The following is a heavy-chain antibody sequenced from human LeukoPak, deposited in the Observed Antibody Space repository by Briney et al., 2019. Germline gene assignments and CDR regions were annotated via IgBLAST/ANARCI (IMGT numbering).Heavy chain of an antibody. J-gene: IGHJ4*02. D-gene: IGHD6-19*01. CDR3: ARGWRPTIAVAGLFDC. V-gene: IGHV1-2*06. Sequence: ASVKVSCKASGYTFTGYYMHWVRQAPGQGLEWMGRINPNSGGTNYAQKFQGRVTMTRDTSISTAYMELSRLRSDDTAVYYCARGWRPTIAVAGLFDCWGQGTLVTVSS. CDR2: INPNSGGT. CDR1: GYTFTGYY.